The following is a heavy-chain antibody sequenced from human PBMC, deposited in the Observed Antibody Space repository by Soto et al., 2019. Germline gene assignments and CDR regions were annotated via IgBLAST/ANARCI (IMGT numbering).Heavy chain of an antibody. CDR1: GGSISSSSYY. CDR2: IYYSGST. V-gene: IGHV4-39*01. J-gene: IGHJ6*03. Sequence: SETLSLTCPVSGGSISSSSYYWGWIRQPPGKGLEWIGSIYYSGSTYYNPSLKSRVTISVDTSKNQFSLKLSSVTAADTAVYYCSSIAGGAYYYYYMDVWGKGTTVTVSS. CDR3: SSIAGGAYYYYYMDV. D-gene: IGHD2-15*01.